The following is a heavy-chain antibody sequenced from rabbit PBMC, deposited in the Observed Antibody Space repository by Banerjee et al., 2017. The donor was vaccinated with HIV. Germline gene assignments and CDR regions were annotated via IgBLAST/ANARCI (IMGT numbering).Heavy chain of an antibody. Sequence: QSLEESGGDLVKPGASLTLTCTASGFSFSSSNWICWVRQAPGKGLEWIACIWTGDGNTYYASWAKGRLTISKTSSTTVTLQMTSLTAADTATYFCARTYVDISYSFNLWGPGTLVTVS. V-gene: IGHV1S40*01. D-gene: IGHD8-1*01. CDR1: GFSFSSSNW. CDR2: IWTGDGNT. CDR3: ARTYVDISYSFNL. J-gene: IGHJ4*01.